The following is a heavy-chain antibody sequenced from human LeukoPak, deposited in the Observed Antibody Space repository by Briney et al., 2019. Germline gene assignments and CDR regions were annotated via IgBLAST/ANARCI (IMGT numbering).Heavy chain of an antibody. CDR2: LKPDGSEK. V-gene: IGHV3-7*05. D-gene: IGHD1-26*01. CDR3: TRDASGDTNSGPRMDV. CDR1: AFTFRTYW. Sequence: GGCLRLSCAASAFTFRTYWMSWVRQAPGKGLEWVAMLKPDGSEKYYVDSVKGLFTISRDNAKNSLYLQMSSLRAEDTAVYYCTRDASGDTNSGPRMDVWGQGTTVTVSS. J-gene: IGHJ6*02.